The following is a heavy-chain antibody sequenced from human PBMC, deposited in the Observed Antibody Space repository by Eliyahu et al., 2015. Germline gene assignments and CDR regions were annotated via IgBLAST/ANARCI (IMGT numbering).Heavy chain of an antibody. V-gene: IGHV3-30-3*01. CDR1: GSSTSSYA. CDR3: ARDSSTANFDY. J-gene: IGHJ4*02. CDR2: ISFDGDNK. Sequence: QVQLVESGGGVVQPGRSLRLSCAASGSSTSSYAMHWVRQAPGKGLGWVAFISFDGDNKYYADSVKGRFTISRDDSKNTLYLQINSLRAEDTALYYCARDSSTANFDYWGQGTLVTVSS. D-gene: IGHD5/OR15-5a*01.